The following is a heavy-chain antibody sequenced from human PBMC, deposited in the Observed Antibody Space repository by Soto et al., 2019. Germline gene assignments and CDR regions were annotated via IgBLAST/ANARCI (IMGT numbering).Heavy chain of an antibody. Sequence: SETLSLTCTVSGGSVSNGSYYWSWIRQPPGKGLEWIGYIYYSGSTNYNPSLKSRVTISVDRSKNQFSLKLSSVTAADTAVYYCARVPSPWGQGTLVTVS. J-gene: IGHJ5*02. V-gene: IGHV4-61*01. CDR1: GGSVSNGSYY. CDR2: IYYSGST. CDR3: ARVPSP.